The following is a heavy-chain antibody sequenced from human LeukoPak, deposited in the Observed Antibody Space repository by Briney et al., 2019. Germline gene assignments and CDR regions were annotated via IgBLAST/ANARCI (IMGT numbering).Heavy chain of an antibody. V-gene: IGHV3-74*01. CDR2: ITADGSDS. J-gene: IGHJ4*02. Sequence: PGGSLRLSCAASGFAFSSYWMHWVRQAPGEGLVWGARITADGSDSSYADSVKGRFTISRDNDKNTLYLQMYSLRAKDTAVYYCARYAVSYGTDWGQGTLVTVSS. CDR3: ARYAVSYGTD. CDR1: GFAFSSYW. D-gene: IGHD3-16*01.